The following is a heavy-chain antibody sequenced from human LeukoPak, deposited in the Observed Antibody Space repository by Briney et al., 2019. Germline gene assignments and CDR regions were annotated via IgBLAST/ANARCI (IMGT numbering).Heavy chain of an antibody. D-gene: IGHD3-10*01. CDR2: ISYDGSNK. Sequence: PGGSLRLSCAAPGFTFSSYGMQWGRQAPGKGLGWVAVISYDGSNKYYADSVKGRFTISRDNSKNTLYLQMNSLRAEDTAVYYFAKDSKVLPSTQWYFQQGGQGTLVTVP. V-gene: IGHV3-30*18. CDR3: AKDSKVLPSTQWYFQQ. J-gene: IGHJ1*01. CDR1: GFTFSSYG.